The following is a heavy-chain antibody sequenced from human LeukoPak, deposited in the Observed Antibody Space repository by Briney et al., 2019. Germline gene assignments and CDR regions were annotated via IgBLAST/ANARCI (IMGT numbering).Heavy chain of an antibody. CDR2: IPYDGSNK. CDR3: AKGAAADHFDY. V-gene: IGHV3-30*18. Sequence: GGSLRLSCAASGFTFSSYGMHWVRQAPGKGLEWVAVIPYDGSNKYYADSVKGRFTISRDNFKNTLYLQMNSLRVEDTAVYYCAKGAAADHFDYWGQGTLVTVSS. D-gene: IGHD6-13*01. J-gene: IGHJ4*02. CDR1: GFTFSSYG.